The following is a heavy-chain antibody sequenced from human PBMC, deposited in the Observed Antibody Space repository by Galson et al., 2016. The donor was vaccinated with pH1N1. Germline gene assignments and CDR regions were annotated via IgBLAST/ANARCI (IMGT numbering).Heavy chain of an antibody. CDR2: IDPSNGGT. CDR1: GYTFTTYY. V-gene: IGHV1-46*01. D-gene: IGHD4-17*01. Sequence: SAKVSCKAFGYTFTTYYLHWVRQPPGQGCEWMGRIDPSNGGTNYTQKFQGRVTMTTDTSTSTVYMELRSLRSEDTAIYYRATPMGHDYRDLLTDYWGQGTLVTVSS. J-gene: IGHJ4*02. CDR3: ATPMGHDYRDLLTDY.